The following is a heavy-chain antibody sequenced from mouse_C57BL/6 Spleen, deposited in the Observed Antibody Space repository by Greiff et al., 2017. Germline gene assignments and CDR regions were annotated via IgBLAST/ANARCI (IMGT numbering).Heavy chain of an antibody. CDR1: GYTFTSYW. D-gene: IGHD3-1*01. Sequence: QVQLQQPGAELVMPVASVKLSCKASGYTFTSYWMHWVKQRPGQGLEWIGEIDPSDSYTNYNQKFKGKSTLTVDKSSSTAYMQLSSLTSEDSAVYYWARRALLCYAMDYWGEGTSVTVSS. CDR3: ARRALLCYAMDY. J-gene: IGHJ4*01. V-gene: IGHV1-69*01. CDR2: IDPSDSYT.